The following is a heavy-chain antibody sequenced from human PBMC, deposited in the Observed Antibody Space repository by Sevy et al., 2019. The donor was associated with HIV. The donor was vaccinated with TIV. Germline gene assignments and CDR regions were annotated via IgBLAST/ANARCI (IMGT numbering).Heavy chain of an antibody. J-gene: IGHJ4*02. Sequence: GGSLRLSCTASGFTFGDYCMCWVRQAPGKGLEWVAFLKSDVYGGTVDHAASVRGRFVISRDDSKTIAYLQMNALKTEDTGVYYCTRWKAAQSIFDYWGQRALVTVSS. CDR1: GFTFGDYC. V-gene: IGHV3-49*04. CDR3: TRWKAAQSIFDY. CDR2: LKSDVYGGTV. D-gene: IGHD6-13*01.